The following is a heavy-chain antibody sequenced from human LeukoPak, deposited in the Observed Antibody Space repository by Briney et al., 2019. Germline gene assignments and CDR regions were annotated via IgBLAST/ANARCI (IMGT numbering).Heavy chain of an antibody. D-gene: IGHD3-10*01. V-gene: IGHV3-9*01. CDR1: GFTFDDYA. J-gene: IGHJ3*02. CDR3: AKDMGFGEMVAFDI. CDR2: ISWNSGSI. Sequence: GRSLRLSCAASGFTFDDYAMHWVRHAPGKGLEWVSGISWNSGSIGYADSVKGRFTISRDNAKNSLYLQMNSLRAEDTALYYCAKDMGFGEMVAFDIWGQGTMVTVSS.